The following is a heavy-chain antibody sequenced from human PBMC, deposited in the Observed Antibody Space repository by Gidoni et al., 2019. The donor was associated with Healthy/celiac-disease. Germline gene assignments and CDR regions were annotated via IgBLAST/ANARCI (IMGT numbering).Heavy chain of an antibody. CDR3: VRQSAVAGNWFDP. V-gene: IGHV4-39*01. Sequence: QLQLQESGPGLVKPSETLSLTCTVSGGSISSSSYYWGWIRQPPGKGLEWIGSIYYSGSTYYHPSLKSRVTISVDTSKNQFALKRRSVTAADTAVYYCVRQSAVAGNWFDPWGQGTLVTVSS. J-gene: IGHJ5*02. CDR1: GGSISSSSYY. CDR2: IYYSGST. D-gene: IGHD6-19*01.